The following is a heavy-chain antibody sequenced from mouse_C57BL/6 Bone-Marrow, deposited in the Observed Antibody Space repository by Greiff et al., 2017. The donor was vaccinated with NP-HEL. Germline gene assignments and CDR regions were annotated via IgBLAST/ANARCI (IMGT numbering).Heavy chain of an antibody. CDR2: ISNGGGST. D-gene: IGHD1-1*01. CDR3: ARQGYYGSSPYYFDY. V-gene: IGHV5-12*01. J-gene: IGHJ2*01. CDR1: GFTFSDYY. Sequence: EVKVVESGGGLVQPGGSLKLSCAASGFTFSDYYMYWVRQTPEKRLEWVAYISNGGGSTYYPDTVKGRFTISRDNAKNTLYLQMSRLKSEDTAMYYCARQGYYGSSPYYFDYWGQGTTLTVSS.